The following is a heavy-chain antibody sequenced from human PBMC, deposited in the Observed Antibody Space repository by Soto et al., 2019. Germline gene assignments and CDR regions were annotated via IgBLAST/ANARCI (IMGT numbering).Heavy chain of an antibody. CDR1: GYTLTSND. CDR3: ASGWPSKRSGFDP. CDR2: MNPDSGNT. J-gene: IGHJ5*02. Sequence: ASVKVSCKASGYTLTSNDINWVRQATGQGLEWMGWMNPDSGNTGYAQEFQGRLTMTSNTSISTAYMELSRLRSEHTAVYYWASGWPSKRSGFDPWCQGTLVTVSS. V-gene: IGHV1-8*01. D-gene: IGHD1-1*01.